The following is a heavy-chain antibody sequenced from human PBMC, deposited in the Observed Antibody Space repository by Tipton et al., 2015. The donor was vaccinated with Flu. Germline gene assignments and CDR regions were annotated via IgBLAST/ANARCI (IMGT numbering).Heavy chain of an antibody. CDR2: INQDGSEK. J-gene: IGHJ4*02. CDR3: ARAMAAAGSC. V-gene: IGHV3-7*03. CDR1: GFTFSDYW. Sequence: SLRLSCAASGFTFSDYWMTWVRQAPGKGLERVANINQDGSEKYYVDSVKGRFTILRDNAKNSVYLQMNSLRAEDTAVYYCARAMAAAGSCWGQGTLVTVSS. D-gene: IGHD6-13*01.